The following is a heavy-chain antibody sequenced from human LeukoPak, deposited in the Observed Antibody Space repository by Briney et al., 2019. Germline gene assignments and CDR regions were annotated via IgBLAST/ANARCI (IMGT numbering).Heavy chain of an antibody. CDR2: INWNGCTT. D-gene: IGHD3-22*01. CDR3: ARQDSSGWGDSDY. J-gene: IGHJ4*02. V-gene: IGHV3-20*01. Sequence: PGGSLRLSCAASGFTFDDYGRSWVGHAPGKGREGGSVINWNGCTTVYAASVKGRFTISRDNAKNSLYLQLNSLRAEDTALYHCARQDSSGWGDSDYWGQGTLVTVSS. CDR1: GFTFDDYG.